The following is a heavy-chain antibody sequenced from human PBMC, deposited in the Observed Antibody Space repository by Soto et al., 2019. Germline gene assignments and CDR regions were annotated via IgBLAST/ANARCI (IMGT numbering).Heavy chain of an antibody. CDR1: GGSISSYY. Sequence: PSETLSLTCTVSGGSISSYYWSWIRQPPGKGLEWIGYIYYSGSTNYNPSLKSRVTISVDTSKNQFSLKLSSVTAADTAVYYCAREIGIAAAAYNGFDPWGQGTRVTVSS. V-gene: IGHV4-59*01. CDR2: IYYSGST. D-gene: IGHD6-13*01. J-gene: IGHJ5*02. CDR3: AREIGIAAAAYNGFDP.